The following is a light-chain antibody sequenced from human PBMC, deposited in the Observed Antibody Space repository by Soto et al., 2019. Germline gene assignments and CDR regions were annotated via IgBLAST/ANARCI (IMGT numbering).Light chain of an antibody. V-gene: IGLV1-44*01. Sequence: QSVLTQPPSVSGTPGQRVTISCSGSSSNIGSHLVNWYQQVPGTAPRLLIYTYNQRPSGVPDRFSDSKSGTSASLAISGLQSEDEAHYYCATWDASLQSWVFGGGTKLTVL. J-gene: IGLJ3*02. CDR2: TYN. CDR3: ATWDASLQSWV. CDR1: SSNIGSHL.